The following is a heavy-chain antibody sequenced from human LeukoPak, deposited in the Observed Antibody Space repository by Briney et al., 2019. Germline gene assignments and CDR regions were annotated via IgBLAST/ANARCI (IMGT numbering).Heavy chain of an antibody. CDR2: INHSGST. J-gene: IGHJ5*02. CDR1: GGSFSGYY. Sequence: SETLSLSCAVYGGSFSGYYWSWIRQPPGKGLEWIGEINHSGSTNYNPSLKSRVTISVDTSKNQFSLKLSSVTAADTAVYYCARDDYGGTTWSQGTLVTVSS. V-gene: IGHV4-34*01. D-gene: IGHD4-23*01. CDR3: ARDDYGGTT.